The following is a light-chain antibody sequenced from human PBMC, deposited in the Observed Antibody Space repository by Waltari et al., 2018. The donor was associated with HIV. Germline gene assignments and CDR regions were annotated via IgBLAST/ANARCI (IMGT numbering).Light chain of an antibody. Sequence: EIVFTQSPGTLSLSPGERATLPCRASQSVSSSYFAWDQQKPGQSPRLLIYTSSSRATGIPGRFSGSGSGTDFTLTIRRLEPEDFAVYYCQQYGSSPYTFGQGTKLEIK. CDR2: TSS. CDR1: QSVSSSY. CDR3: QQYGSSPYT. J-gene: IGKJ2*01. V-gene: IGKV3-20*01.